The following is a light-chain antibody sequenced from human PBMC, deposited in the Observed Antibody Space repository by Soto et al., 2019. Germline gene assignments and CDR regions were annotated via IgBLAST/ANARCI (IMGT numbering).Light chain of an antibody. Sequence: QPLLLQPGSGSPAPGQKVNISCSGSNSNIGGNSLSWYQQLPGTAPKLLIYDDNKRPSGIPDRFSGSKSCTSATLGITVLQNGDEADYYCGSWDTRMSADVFGTGTKVT. CDR3: GSWDTRMSADV. CDR1: NSNIGGNS. J-gene: IGLJ1*01. CDR2: DDN. V-gene: IGLV1-51*01.